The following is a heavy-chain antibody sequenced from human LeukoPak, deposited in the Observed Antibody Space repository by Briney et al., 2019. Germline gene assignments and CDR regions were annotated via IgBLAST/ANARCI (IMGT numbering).Heavy chain of an antibody. V-gene: IGHV3-11*06. J-gene: IGHJ4*02. CDR1: GFTFSDYY. CDR2: ISSSSSYT. CDR3: ARDRNDEGYGCYFDY. Sequence: PGGSLRLSCAASGFTFSDYYMSWIRQAPGKGLEWVSYISSSSSYTNYADSVKGRFTISRDNAKNSLYLQMNSLRAEDTAVYYCARDRNDEGYGCYFDYWGQGTLVTVSS. D-gene: IGHD1-1*01.